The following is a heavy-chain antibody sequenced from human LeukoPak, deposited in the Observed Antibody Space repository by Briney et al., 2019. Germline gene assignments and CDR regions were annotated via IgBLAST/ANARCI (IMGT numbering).Heavy chain of an antibody. CDR3: ARGSVTTGPFGIDV. J-gene: IGHJ6*02. D-gene: IGHD5-18*01. V-gene: IGHV3-30-3*01. CDR2: ISYDGSNK. Sequence: PGGSLRLSCAASGFTFSSYAMHWVRQAPGKGLEWVAVISYDGSNKYYADSVKGRFTISRDNAKNSLYLQMNSLRAEDTAVYYCARGSVTTGPFGIDVWGQGTTVTVSS. CDR1: GFTFSSYA.